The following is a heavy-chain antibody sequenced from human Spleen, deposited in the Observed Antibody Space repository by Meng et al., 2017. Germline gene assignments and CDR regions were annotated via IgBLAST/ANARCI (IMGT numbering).Heavy chain of an antibody. J-gene: IGHJ4*02. Sequence: VQLGEFGSELGEPGASVKVSCKASGYTFTSYHINWVRQAPGQGLEWMGWINTNTGNPTYAQGFTGRFAFSLDTSVGTAYLQISSLKAEDTAVYYCARLSWGVTGNDFWGQGTLVTVSS. CDR1: GYTFTSYH. V-gene: IGHV7-4-1*02. CDR2: INTNTGNP. D-gene: IGHD6-19*01. CDR3: ARLSWGVTGNDF.